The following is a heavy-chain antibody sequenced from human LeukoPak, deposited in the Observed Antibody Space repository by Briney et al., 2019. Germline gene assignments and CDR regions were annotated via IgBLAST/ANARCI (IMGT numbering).Heavy chain of an antibody. J-gene: IGHJ4*02. CDR2: IYPGDSDT. D-gene: IGHD1-26*01. Sequence: GESLKISCKGSGYSFTSYWIGWVRQMPGKGLEWMGIIYPGDSDTRYSPSFQGQVTISADKSISTAYLQRSSLKASDTAMYYCARCGPVMVGTKYYFDYWGQGTLVTVSS. CDR3: ARCGPVMVGTKYYFDY. V-gene: IGHV5-51*01. CDR1: GYSFTSYW.